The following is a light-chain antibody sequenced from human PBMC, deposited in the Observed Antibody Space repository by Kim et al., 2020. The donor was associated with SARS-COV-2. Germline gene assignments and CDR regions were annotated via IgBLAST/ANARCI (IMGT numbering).Light chain of an antibody. V-gene: IGKV3-15*01. J-gene: IGKJ4*01. CDR3: QQYNKWPPLT. CDR1: QSVSSN. CDR2: GAS. Sequence: PEERATLSCRASQSVSSNLAWYQQKPGQAPRILSYGASTRATGIPARFSGSGSGTEFTLTISSLQSEDFAVYYCQQYNKWPPLTFGGGTKVDIK.